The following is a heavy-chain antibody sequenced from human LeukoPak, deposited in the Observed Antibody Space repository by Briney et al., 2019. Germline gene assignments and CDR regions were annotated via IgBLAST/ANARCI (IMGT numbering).Heavy chain of an antibody. CDR3: ASSSLPAAIGDYHGMDV. D-gene: IGHD2-2*01. J-gene: IGHJ6*04. CDR1: GFTFSSYW. Sequence: GGSLRLSCAASGFTFSSYWMSWVRQAPGKGLEWVANIRQDGSEKYYVDSVKGRFTISRDNAKNSLYLQMNSLRAEDTAVYYCASSSLPAAIGDYHGMDVWGKGTTVTVSS. CDR2: IRQDGSEK. V-gene: IGHV3-7*03.